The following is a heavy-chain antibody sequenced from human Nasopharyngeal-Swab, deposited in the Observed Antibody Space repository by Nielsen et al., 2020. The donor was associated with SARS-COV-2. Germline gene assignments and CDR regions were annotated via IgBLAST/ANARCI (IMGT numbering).Heavy chain of an antibody. V-gene: IGHV3-7*03. J-gene: IGHJ6*02. CDR2: IKQDGSEK. CDR3: ARVGLGYNWNYFDPYYYYGMDV. Sequence: GEPLKISCAASGFTFSSYWMSWVRQAPGKGLEWVANIKQDGSEKYYVDSVKGRFTISRDNAKNSLYLQMNSLRAEDTAVYYCARVGLGYNWNYFDPYYYYGMDVWGQGTTVTVSS. CDR1: GFTFSSYW. D-gene: IGHD1-7*01.